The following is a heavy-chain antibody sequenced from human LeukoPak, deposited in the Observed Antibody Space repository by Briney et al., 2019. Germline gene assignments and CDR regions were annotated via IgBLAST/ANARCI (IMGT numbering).Heavy chain of an antibody. D-gene: IGHD3-10*01. CDR1: GFTFSSYW. J-gene: IGHJ4*02. CDR3: ARDLIPYYYGSGSLDY. CDR2: IKQDGSDK. V-gene: IGHV3-7*01. Sequence: GGSLRLSCAASGFTFSSYWMSWVRQAPGKGLEWVANIKQDGSDKYYVDSMKGRFTISRDNAKNSLYLQMNSLRAEDTAVYYCARDLIPYYYGSGSLDYWGQGTLVTVSS.